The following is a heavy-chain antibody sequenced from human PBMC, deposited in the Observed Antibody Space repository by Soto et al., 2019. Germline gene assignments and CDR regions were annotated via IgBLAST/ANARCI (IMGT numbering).Heavy chain of an antibody. CDR2: IWYDGSNK. CDR1: GFTFSSYG. V-gene: IGHV3-33*01. CDR3: ARDQGGLIFDWYFDL. D-gene: IGHD3-10*01. Sequence: QVQLVESGGGVVQPGRSLRLSCAASGFTFSSYGMHWVRQAPGKGLEWVAVIWYDGSNKYYADSVKGRFTISRDNSKNTLYLQMNSLRAEDTAVYYCARDQGGLIFDWYFDLWGRGTLVTVSS. J-gene: IGHJ2*01.